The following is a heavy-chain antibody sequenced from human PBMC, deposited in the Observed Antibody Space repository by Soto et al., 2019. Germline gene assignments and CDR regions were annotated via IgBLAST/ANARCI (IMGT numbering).Heavy chain of an antibody. CDR3: ARGSVVAATYYYYYMDV. CDR1: GGSFSGYY. V-gene: IGHV4-34*01. CDR2: INHSGST. J-gene: IGHJ6*03. Sequence: PSETLSLTCAVDGGSFSGYYWIWISQPPGKGLEWIGEINHSGSTNYNPSLKSRVTISVDTSKNQFSLKLSSVTAADTAVYYCARGSVVAATYYYYYMDVWGKGTTVTVSS. D-gene: IGHD2-15*01.